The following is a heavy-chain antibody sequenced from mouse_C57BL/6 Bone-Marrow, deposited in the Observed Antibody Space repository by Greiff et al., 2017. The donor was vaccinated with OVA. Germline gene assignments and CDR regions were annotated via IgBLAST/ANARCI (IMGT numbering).Heavy chain of an antibody. CDR1: GYTFTSYG. D-gene: IGHD1-1*01. J-gene: IGHJ3*01. CDR2: IYPRSGNT. CDR3: ASSSYGWFAY. Sequence: VQVVESGAELARPGASVKLSCKASGYTFTSYGISWVKQSTGQGLEWIGEIYPRSGNTYYNEKFKGKATLTADKSSSTAYMELRSLTSEDSAVYFCASSSYGWFAYWGQGTLVTVSA. V-gene: IGHV1-81*01.